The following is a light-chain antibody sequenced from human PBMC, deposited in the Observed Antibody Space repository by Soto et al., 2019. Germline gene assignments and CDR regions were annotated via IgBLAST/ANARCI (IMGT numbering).Light chain of an antibody. V-gene: IGLV1-40*01. CDR3: QSYDSSLSGHYF. CDR2: GNS. J-gene: IGLJ1*01. CDR1: SSNIGAGYD. Sequence: QSVLTQPPSVSGAPGQRVTISCTGSSSNIGAGYDVHWYQQLPGTAPKLLIYGNSNRPSGVPDRFSGSKSGTSASLAITGLQAEDEADYYCQSYDSSLSGHYFFGTWTKLTVL.